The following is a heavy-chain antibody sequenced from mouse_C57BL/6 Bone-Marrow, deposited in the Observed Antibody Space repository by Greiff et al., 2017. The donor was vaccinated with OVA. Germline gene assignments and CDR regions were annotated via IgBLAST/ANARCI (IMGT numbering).Heavy chain of an antibody. J-gene: IGHJ3*01. Sequence: EVKLMESGGDLVKPGGSLKLSCAASGFTFSSYGMSWVRQTPDKRLEWVATISSGGSYTYSPDSVKGRFTISRDNAKNTLYLQMSSLKSEDTARYYCARHRPAWFAYWGQGTLVTVSA. CDR1: GFTFSSYG. CDR3: ARHRPAWFAY. V-gene: IGHV5-6*01. CDR2: ISSGGSYT.